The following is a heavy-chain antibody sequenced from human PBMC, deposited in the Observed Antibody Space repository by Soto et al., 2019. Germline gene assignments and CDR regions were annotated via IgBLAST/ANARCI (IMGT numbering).Heavy chain of an antibody. CDR1: GFTFSSDW. CDR2: IISGGTRV. J-gene: IGHJ6*02. V-gene: IGHV3-74*01. CDR3: ARERTSKGGMDI. Sequence: EVQLVESGGGLVQPGGSLRLSCAAFGFTFSSDWMNWVRQSPGKGLEWVSRIISGGTRVSYADSVKGRFIITRDNANNTMYLEMPSLTADETDVHYCARERTSKGGMDIWAQGTTATVSS.